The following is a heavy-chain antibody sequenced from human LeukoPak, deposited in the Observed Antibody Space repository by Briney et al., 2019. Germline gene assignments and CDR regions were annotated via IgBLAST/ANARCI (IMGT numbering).Heavy chain of an antibody. J-gene: IGHJ4*02. V-gene: IGHV3-7*03. CDR2: IKQDGSEK. D-gene: IGHD6-19*01. CDR1: GFTFSSRDW. Sequence: PGGSLRLSCVASGFTFSSRDWMTWVRQAPGKGLEWVANIKQDGSEKNYVDSVKGRFTISRDNAKNSVDLQMNSLRAEDTAVYYCAKDLEVAGKNDYWGQGTLVTVSS. CDR3: AKDLEVAGKNDY.